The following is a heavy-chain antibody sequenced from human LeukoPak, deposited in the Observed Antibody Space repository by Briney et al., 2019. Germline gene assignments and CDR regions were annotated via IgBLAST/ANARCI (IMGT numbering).Heavy chain of an antibody. D-gene: IGHD3-22*01. J-gene: IGHJ4*02. Sequence: GESLKISCKGSGYSFTSYWIGWVRQMPGKGLEWMGIIYPGDSDIRYSPSFQGQVTISADKSISTAYLQWSSLKASDTAMYYCAGPYYYDRSGLRPVYYFDCWGRGTLVTVSS. CDR1: GYSFTSYW. CDR2: IYPGDSDI. CDR3: AGPYYYDRSGLRPVYYFDC. V-gene: IGHV5-51*01.